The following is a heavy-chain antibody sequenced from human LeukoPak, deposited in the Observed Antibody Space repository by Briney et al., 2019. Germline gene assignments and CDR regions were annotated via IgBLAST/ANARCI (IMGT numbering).Heavy chain of an antibody. CDR1: GYTFTSYD. J-gene: IGHJ4*02. V-gene: IGHV1-8*01. CDR3: ARDIVATTFDY. CDR2: MNPNSGNT. Sequence: ASVKVSCKASGYTFTSYDINWVRQATGQGLEWMGWMNPNSGNTGYAQKFQGRVTMTRDTSTSTVYMELSSLRSEDTAVYYCARDIVATTFDYWGQGTLVTVSS. D-gene: IGHD5-12*01.